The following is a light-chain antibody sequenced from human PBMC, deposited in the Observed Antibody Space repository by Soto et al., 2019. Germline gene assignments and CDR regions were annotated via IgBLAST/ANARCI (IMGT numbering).Light chain of an antibody. CDR1: QSSSIN. Sequence: EIVMTQSPATLSLSPGERATLSCRASQSSSINLAWYQQKPGQAPRLLIYGASTRATGVPARFSGSVSGTEFTLTISSQQSEDFAVYYCHQYNNWPPYTFGQGTKLK. J-gene: IGKJ2*01. V-gene: IGKV3-15*01. CDR3: HQYNNWPPYT. CDR2: GAS.